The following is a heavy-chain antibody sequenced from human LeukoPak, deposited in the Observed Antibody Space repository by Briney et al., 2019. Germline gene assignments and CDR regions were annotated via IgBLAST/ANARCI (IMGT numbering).Heavy chain of an antibody. J-gene: IGHJ4*02. CDR2: ISSSGSTI. CDR1: GFTFSSYE. CDR3: ARDASYYYGSGIGFDY. V-gene: IGHV3-48*03. D-gene: IGHD3-10*01. Sequence: GGSLRLSCAASGFTFSSYEMNWVRQAPGKGLEWVSYISSSGSTIYYADSVKGRFTIPRDNAKNSLYLQMNSLRAEDTAVYYCARDASYYYGSGIGFDYWGQGTLVTVSS.